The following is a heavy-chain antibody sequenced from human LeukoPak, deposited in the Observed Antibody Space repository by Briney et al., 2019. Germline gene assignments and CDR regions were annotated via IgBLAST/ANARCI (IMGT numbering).Heavy chain of an antibody. CDR2: IYYSGST. V-gene: IGHV4-59*08. J-gene: IGHJ2*01. Sequence: PSETLSLTCTVSGGSISSYYWSWIRQPPGKGLEWIGYIYYSGSTNYNPSLKSRVTISVDTSKNQFSLKLSSVTAADTAVYYCARQGHDILTGYSYWYFDLWGRGTLVTVSS. CDR3: ARQGHDILTGYSYWYFDL. CDR1: GGSISSYY. D-gene: IGHD3-9*01.